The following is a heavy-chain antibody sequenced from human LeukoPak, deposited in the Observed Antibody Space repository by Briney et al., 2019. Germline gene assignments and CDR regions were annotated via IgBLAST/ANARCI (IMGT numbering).Heavy chain of an antibody. CDR1: GYTFTGPY. V-gene: IGHV1-18*04. Sequence: ASVKVSCKASGYTFTGPYIHWMRQAPGQGLEWMGWISAYNGNTNYAQKLQGRVTMTTDTSTSTAYMELRSLRSDDTAVYYCARGSPYQLLLTNFDYWGQGTLVTVSS. CDR2: ISAYNGNT. CDR3: ARGSPYQLLLTNFDY. D-gene: IGHD2-2*01. J-gene: IGHJ4*02.